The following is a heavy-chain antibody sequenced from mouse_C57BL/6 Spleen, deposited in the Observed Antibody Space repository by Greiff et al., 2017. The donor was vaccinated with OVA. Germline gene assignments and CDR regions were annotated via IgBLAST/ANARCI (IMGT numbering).Heavy chain of an antibody. Sequence: VQLQQSGAELMKPGASVKLSCKATGYTFTGYWIEWVKQRPGHGLEWIGEILPGSGSTNSNEKFKGKATFTADTSSNTAYMQLSILTTEYSAIYYCARFNGTAWFAYWGQGTLVTVSA. CDR2: ILPGSGST. D-gene: IGHD4-1*01. V-gene: IGHV1-9*01. J-gene: IGHJ3*01. CDR1: GYTFTGYW. CDR3: ARFNGTAWFAY.